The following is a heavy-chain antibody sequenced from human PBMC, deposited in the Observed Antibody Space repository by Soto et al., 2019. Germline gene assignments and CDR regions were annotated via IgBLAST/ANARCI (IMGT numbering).Heavy chain of an antibody. CDR1: AFTFSSDA. D-gene: IGHD3-22*01. CDR2: ISGSGGST. V-gene: IGHV3-23*01. Sequence: GGSLRLSCAASAFTFSSDAMSWVRQAPGKGLERVSSISGSGGSTYYADSVKGRFTISRDNSKNTLYLQMNSLRAEDTAVYYCAKSLPYPYDSSGYYYRYFDPWGQGTLVTVSS. J-gene: IGHJ4*02. CDR3: AKSLPYPYDSSGYYYRYFDP.